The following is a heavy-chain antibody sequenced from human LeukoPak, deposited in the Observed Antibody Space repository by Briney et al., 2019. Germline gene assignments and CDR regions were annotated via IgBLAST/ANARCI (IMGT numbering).Heavy chain of an antibody. CDR3: ARGQGDSSSTQFDY. Sequence: SETLSLTCTVSGGSISSGSYYWSWIRQPAGKGLEWIGRIYTSGSTNYNPSLKSRVTISVDPSKNQFSLKLSSVTAADTAVYYCARGQGDSSSTQFDYWGQGTLVTVSS. J-gene: IGHJ4*02. D-gene: IGHD6-13*01. V-gene: IGHV4-61*02. CDR2: IYTSGST. CDR1: GGSISSGSYY.